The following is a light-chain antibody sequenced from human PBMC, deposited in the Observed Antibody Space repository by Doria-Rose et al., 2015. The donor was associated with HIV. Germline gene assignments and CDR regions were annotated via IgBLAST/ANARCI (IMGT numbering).Light chain of an antibody. CDR2: WAS. CDR3: QQYYDTPS. Sequence: TRSPESLGMSLGERATLNCKSNQSLLYTSKNYLAWYQQKPGQPPKLLIYWASTRQSGVPARFSGSGSGTDCTLTISSLEAEDVAVYYCQQYYDTPSFGPGTTVDIK. J-gene: IGKJ3*01. CDR1: QSLLYTSKNY. V-gene: IGKV4-1*01.